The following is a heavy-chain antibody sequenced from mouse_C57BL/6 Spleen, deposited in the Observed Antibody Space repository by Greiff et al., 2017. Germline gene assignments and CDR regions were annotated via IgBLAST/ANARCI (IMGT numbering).Heavy chain of an antibody. Sequence: EVQLVESGGGLVQPKGSLKLSCAASGFSFNTYAMTWVRQAPGKGLEWVARIRSKSNNYATYYADSVKDRFTISRDDSESMLYLQMNNLKTEDTAMYYCGRHGLLWAMDYWGQGTSVTVSS. J-gene: IGHJ4*01. CDR3: GRHGLLWAMDY. CDR1: GFSFNTYA. V-gene: IGHV10-1*01. D-gene: IGHD2-1*01. CDR2: IRSKSNNYAT.